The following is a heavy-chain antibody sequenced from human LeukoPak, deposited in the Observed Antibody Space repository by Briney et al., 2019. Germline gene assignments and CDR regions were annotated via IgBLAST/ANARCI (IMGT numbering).Heavy chain of an antibody. CDR2: IKNDATP. CDR3: ARDHYYNQDY. CDR1: GFTFSQTW. Sequence: GGSLRLSCAASGFTFSQTWMHWVRQAPGKGLEWVAVIKNDATPTYADSAKGRFTISRDNAKNTVYLQMNSLTLEDTAVYYCARDHYYNQDYWGQGTLVTVSS. D-gene: IGHD3-10*01. J-gene: IGHJ4*02. V-gene: IGHV3-74*01.